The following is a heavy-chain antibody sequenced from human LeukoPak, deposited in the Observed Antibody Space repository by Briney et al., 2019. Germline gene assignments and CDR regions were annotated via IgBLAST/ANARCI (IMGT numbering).Heavy chain of an antibody. CDR2: INPSGGST. V-gene: IGHV1-46*01. Sequence: ASVKVSCKASGYTFIGYYMNWVRQAPGQGLEWMGIINPSGGSTSYAQKFQGRVTMTRDTSTSTAYMELSSLRSEDTAVHYCARLRMRYQQQLLWYWFDPWGQGTLVTVSS. CDR3: ARLRMRYQQQLLWYWFDP. J-gene: IGHJ5*02. D-gene: IGHD2-2*01. CDR1: GYTFIGYY.